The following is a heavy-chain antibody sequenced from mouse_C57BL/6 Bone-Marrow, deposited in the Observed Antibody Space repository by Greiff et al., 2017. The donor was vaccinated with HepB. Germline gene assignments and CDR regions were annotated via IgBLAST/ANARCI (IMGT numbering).Heavy chain of an antibody. J-gene: IGHJ3*01. CDR3: ARYSNHFAY. CDR2: IRNKANGYTT. V-gene: IGHV7-3*01. CDR1: GFTFTDYY. Sequence: DVMLVESGGGLVQPGGSLSLSCAASGFTFTDYYMSWVRQPPGKALEWLGFIRNKANGYTTEYSASVKGRFTISRDNSQSILYLQMNALRAEDSATYYCARYSNHFAYWGQGTLVTVSA.